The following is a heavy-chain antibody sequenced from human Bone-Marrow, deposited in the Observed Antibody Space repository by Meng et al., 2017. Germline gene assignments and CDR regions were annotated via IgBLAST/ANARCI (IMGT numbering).Heavy chain of an antibody. CDR2: IKPDGSET. J-gene: IGHJ6*02. V-gene: IGHV3-7*01. CDR3: ARDNPCSGGSCAHYYYYYGMDV. Sequence: GESLKISCAASGFSFSDYWMTWVRQAPGKGLEWVASIKPDGSETKYVDSVKGRFTISRDNAKKSLLLQMKRLRVEDTAVYYCARDNPCSGGSCAHYYYYYGMDVWGQGTTVTVSS. D-gene: IGHD2-15*01. CDR1: GFSFSDYW.